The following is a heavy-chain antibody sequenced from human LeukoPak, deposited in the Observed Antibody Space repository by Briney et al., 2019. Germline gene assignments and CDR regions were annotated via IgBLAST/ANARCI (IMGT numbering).Heavy chain of an antibody. CDR1: GYTLTDYY. J-gene: IGHJ5*02. D-gene: IGHD5-18*01. CDR3: ARDIVMVTYWFDP. CDR2: ISPNSGGT. V-gene: IGHV1-2*02. Sequence: GASVKVSCKASGYTLTDYYMHWVRQAPGQGLEWMGWISPNSGGTNYAQKFQGRVTMTRDTSISTAYMGLSRLRSDDTAVYYCARDIVMVTYWFDPWGQGTLVTVSS.